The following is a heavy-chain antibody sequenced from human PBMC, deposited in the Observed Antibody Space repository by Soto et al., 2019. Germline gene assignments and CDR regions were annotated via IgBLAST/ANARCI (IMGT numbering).Heavy chain of an antibody. CDR1: GFTFDDYV. CDR3: ARESREAHDYGNAFDI. D-gene: IGHD4-17*01. CDR2: ISWNSGIV. J-gene: IGHJ3*02. Sequence: PGGSLRLSCSASGFTFDDYVMHWVRQVPGKGLEWVSSISWNSGIVDYADSVKGRFTISRDNSKNSLYLQMNSLRDEDTAVYYCARESREAHDYGNAFDIWGQGTMVTVSS. V-gene: IGHV3-9*01.